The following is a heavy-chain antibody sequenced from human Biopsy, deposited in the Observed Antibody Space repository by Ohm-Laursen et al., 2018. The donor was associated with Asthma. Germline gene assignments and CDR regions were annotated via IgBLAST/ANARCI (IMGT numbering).Heavy chain of an antibody. CDR1: GFTVSTNG. CDR2: IYSGGGT. CDR3: ARAYGGSFFSGAFDI. J-gene: IGHJ3*02. Sequence: GSLRLSCAASGFTVSTNGMSWVRQPPGKGLEWVSVIYSGGGTYYADSVQGRVTISRDNSKNTLSLQMNSLRAEDTAVYHCARAYGGSFFSGAFDIWGQGTMVTVSS. D-gene: IGHD4-23*01. V-gene: IGHV3-53*01.